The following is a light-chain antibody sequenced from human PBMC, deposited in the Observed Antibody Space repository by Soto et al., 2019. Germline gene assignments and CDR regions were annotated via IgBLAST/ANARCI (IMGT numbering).Light chain of an antibody. Sequence: EIVLTQSPGTLSLSPGERATLSCRASQSVTSSYLAWYQQKPGQAPRLLIYCASSRATGIPDRFSGSGSGTDFTLTSSRLEPEDCAVYYCQQYGNSPLTFGGGTKVEIK. V-gene: IGKV3-20*01. CDR3: QQYGNSPLT. CDR2: CAS. J-gene: IGKJ4*01. CDR1: QSVTSSY.